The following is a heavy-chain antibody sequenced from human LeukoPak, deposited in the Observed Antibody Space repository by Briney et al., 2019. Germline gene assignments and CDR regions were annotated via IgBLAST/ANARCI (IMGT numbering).Heavy chain of an antibody. J-gene: IGHJ4*02. CDR1: GYTFTSYG. Sequence: ASMKVSCKASGYTFTSYGISWVRQAPGQGLEWMGWISAYNGNTNYAQKLQGRVTMTTDTSTSTAYMELRSLRSDDTAVYYCARDSGTYYYDSSGYPRIDYWGQGTLVTVSS. V-gene: IGHV1-18*01. CDR2: ISAYNGNT. D-gene: IGHD3-22*01. CDR3: ARDSGTYYYDSSGYPRIDY.